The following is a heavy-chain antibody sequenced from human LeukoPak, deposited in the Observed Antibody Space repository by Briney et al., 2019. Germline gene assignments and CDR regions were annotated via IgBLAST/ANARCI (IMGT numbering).Heavy chain of an antibody. CDR3: AGLMDYGGNSDY. CDR2: ISYDGSNK. J-gene: IGHJ4*02. Sequence: QPGGSLRLSCAASGFTFSSYAMHWVRQAPGKGLEWVAVISYDGSNKYYADSVKGRFTISRDNSKNTLYLQMNSLRAEDTAVYYCAGLMDYGGNSDYWGQGTLVTVSS. CDR1: GFTFSSYA. D-gene: IGHD4-23*01. V-gene: IGHV3-30-3*01.